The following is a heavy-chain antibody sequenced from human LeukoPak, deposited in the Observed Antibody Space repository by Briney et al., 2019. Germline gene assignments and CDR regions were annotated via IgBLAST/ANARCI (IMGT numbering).Heavy chain of an antibody. V-gene: IGHV3-21*01. CDR3: ARRHYDVLAASYKWTPDY. J-gene: IGHJ4*02. CDR1: GFTFNSFN. Sequence: GGSLRLSCAASGFTFNSFNMNWVRQAPGKVLEWVSFITSGGDYIYYADSVKARFTSSRDNAQNSLSLQLNSLRLKDTASYYFARRHYDVLAASYKWTPDYWGQGPLVTVSS. CDR2: ITSGGDYI. D-gene: IGHD3-9*01.